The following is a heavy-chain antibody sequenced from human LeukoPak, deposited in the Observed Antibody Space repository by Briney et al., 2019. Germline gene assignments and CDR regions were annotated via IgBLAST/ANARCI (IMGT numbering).Heavy chain of an antibody. V-gene: IGHV3-23*01. CDR2: IPAGGDTT. Sequence: GGSLRLSCAASGFIFRTYAMSWVRQAPGKGLEWVSGIPAGGDTTYYADSVKGRFTISRDNSKNTLYLQMNSLRAEDTAVYYCASRGWDSSGYWGQGTLVTVSS. CDR1: GFIFRTYA. J-gene: IGHJ4*02. CDR3: ASRGWDSSGY. D-gene: IGHD3-22*01.